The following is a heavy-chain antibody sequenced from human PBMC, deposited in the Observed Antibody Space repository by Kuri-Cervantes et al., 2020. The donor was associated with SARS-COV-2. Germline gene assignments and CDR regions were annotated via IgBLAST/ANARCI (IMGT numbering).Heavy chain of an antibody. V-gene: IGHV1-3*01. CDR3: ARDHPYSNYDYYYYGMDV. J-gene: IGHJ6*02. CDR2: INAGNGNT. Sequence: ASVKVSCKASGYTFTSYAMHWVRQAPGQRLEWMGWINAGNGNTKYSQKFQGRVTITRDTSTSTAYMELSSLRSEDTAVYYCARDHPYSNYDYYYYGMDVWGRGTTVTVSS. D-gene: IGHD4-11*01. CDR1: GYTFTSYA.